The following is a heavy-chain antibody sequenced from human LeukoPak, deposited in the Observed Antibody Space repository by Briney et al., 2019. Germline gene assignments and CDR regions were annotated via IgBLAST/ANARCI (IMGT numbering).Heavy chain of an antibody. CDR3: ASEARSGYYYQLDAFDI. Sequence: PGGSLRLSCAASGFTVSSNYMSWVRQAPGKGLEWVSVIYSGGSTYYADSVKGRFTISRDNSKNTLYLQMNSLRAEDTAVYYCASEARSGYYYQLDAFDIWGQGTMVTVSS. V-gene: IGHV3-53*01. CDR1: GFTVSSNY. J-gene: IGHJ3*02. D-gene: IGHD3-22*01. CDR2: IYSGGST.